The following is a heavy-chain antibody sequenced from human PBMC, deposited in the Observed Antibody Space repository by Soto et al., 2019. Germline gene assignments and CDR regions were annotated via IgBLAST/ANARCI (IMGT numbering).Heavy chain of an antibody. V-gene: IGHV1-2*02. CDR1: GYTFTAYQ. CDR2: INPNNGGT. D-gene: IGHD3-22*01. Sequence: VASVKVSCKASGYTFTAYQMHWVRRAPGQGLEWMGWINPNNGGTTLAQNFQGRISMTRDTSISTVYMELSRLTSDDTAVYYCARARNYYDSSTFYFGAPYYFVDWGQGTLVTVSS. CDR3: ARARNYYDSSTFYFGAPYYFVD. J-gene: IGHJ4*02.